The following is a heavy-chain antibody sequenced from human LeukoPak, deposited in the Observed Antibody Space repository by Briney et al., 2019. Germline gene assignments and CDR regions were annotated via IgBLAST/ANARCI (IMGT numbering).Heavy chain of an antibody. V-gene: IGHV4-39*07. CDR3: ARDRHRSWFDP. J-gene: IGHJ5*02. CDR1: GGSISSSSYY. CDR2: IYYSGST. Sequence: PSETLSLTCTVSGGSISSSSYYWGWIRQPPGKGLEWIGSIYYSGSTYCNPSLKSRVTISVDTSKNQFSLKLSSVTAADTAVYYCARDRHRSWFDPWGQGTLVTVSS. D-gene: IGHD6-6*01.